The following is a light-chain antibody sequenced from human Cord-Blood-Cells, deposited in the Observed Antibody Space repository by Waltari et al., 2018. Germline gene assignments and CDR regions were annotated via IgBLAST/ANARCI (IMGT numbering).Light chain of an antibody. J-gene: IGLJ2*01. CDR3: SSYTSSSTLVV. CDR1: SSDVGGYNH. CDR2: EVS. Sequence: QSALTHPASVSGSPGQSITIPCTGTSSDVGGYNHVSCYQQHPGQAPKRMIYEVSKRPSGVVNRFSGSKSGNTASLTISGLQAEDEADYYCSSYTSSSTLVVFGGGTKLTVL. V-gene: IGLV2-14*01.